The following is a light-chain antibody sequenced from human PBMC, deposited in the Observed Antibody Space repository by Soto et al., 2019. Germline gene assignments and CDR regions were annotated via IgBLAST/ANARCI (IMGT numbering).Light chain of an antibody. Sequence: DIVTTQSPLSLLVTPGEPASISCKSSQSPLHSNGNYFLAWYLQKPGQSPQVLIYLGSNRASGVPDRFRGSGSGTDFTLKISRVEAEDVGVYYCMQALQTPYTFGQGTKLEIK. J-gene: IGKJ2*01. CDR3: MQALQTPYT. CDR1: QSPLHSNGNYF. CDR2: LGS. V-gene: IGKV2-28*01.